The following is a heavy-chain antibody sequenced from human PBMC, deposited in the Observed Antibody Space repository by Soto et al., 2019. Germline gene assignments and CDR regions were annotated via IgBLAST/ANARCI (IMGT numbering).Heavy chain of an antibody. D-gene: IGHD5-12*01. J-gene: IGHJ4*02. CDR1: GGSISSYY. CDR2: IYYSGST. Sequence: SETLSLTSTVSGGSISSYYWSWIRQPPGKGLEWIGYIYYSGSTNYNPSLKSRVTISVDTSKNQFSLKLSSVTAADTAVYYCARIDPYSDKYFDYWGQGTLVTVSS. CDR3: ARIDPYSDKYFDY. V-gene: IGHV4-59*08.